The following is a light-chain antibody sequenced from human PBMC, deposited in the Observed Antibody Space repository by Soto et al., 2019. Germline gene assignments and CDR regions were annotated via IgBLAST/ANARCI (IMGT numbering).Light chain of an antibody. Sequence: QSALTQPPSASGSRGQSVTISCTGTIRDVGGYDSVSWYQQHPGKAPKLMIYEVSKRPSGVPDRFSGSKSDNTASLTVSGLQAEDEADYFCCSYAGLNNLIFGGGTKLTVL. CDR3: CSYAGLNNLI. CDR1: IRDVGGYDS. V-gene: IGLV2-8*01. J-gene: IGLJ2*01. CDR2: EVS.